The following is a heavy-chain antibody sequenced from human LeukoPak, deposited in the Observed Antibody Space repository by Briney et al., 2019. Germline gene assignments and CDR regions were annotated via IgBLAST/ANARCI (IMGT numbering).Heavy chain of an antibody. V-gene: IGHV5-51*01. CDR2: IYPDDSDT. CDR3: ARLLRYPMYYFDY. D-gene: IGHD3-9*01. CDR1: GYSFTSYW. J-gene: IGHJ4*02. Sequence: LGESLKISCKGSGYSFTSYWIAWVRQMPGKGLEWMGTIYPDDSDTRYSPSFQGQVTISADKSISTAYLQWSSLKASDTAMYYCARLLRYPMYYFDYWGQGTLVTVSS.